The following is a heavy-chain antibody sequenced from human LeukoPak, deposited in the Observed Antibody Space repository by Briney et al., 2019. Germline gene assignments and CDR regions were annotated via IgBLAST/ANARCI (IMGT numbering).Heavy chain of an antibody. CDR2: IYYSGST. D-gene: IGHD3-22*01. J-gene: IGHJ4*02. Sequence: SETLSLTCTVSGGSISSYYWSWIRQPPGKGLEWIGYIYYSGSTNYNPSLKGRVTISVDTSKNQFSLKLSSVTAADTAVYYCARLSARSGYPVDHWGQGTLVTVSS. V-gene: IGHV4-59*08. CDR1: GGSISSYY. CDR3: ARLSARSGYPVDH.